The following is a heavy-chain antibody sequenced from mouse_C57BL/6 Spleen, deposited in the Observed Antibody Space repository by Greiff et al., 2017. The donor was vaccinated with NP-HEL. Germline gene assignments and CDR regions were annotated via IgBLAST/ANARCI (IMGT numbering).Heavy chain of an antibody. D-gene: IGHD2-2*01. CDR1: GFTFSDYY. CDR3: ARDNYGYDGFAY. CDR2: INYDGSST. Sequence: EVKLVESEGGLVQPGSSMKLSCTASGFTFSDYYMAWVRQVPEKGLEWVANINYDGSSTYYLDSLKSRFIISRDNAKNILYLQMSSLKSEDTATYYCARDNYGYDGFAYWGQGTLVTVSA. V-gene: IGHV5-16*01. J-gene: IGHJ3*01.